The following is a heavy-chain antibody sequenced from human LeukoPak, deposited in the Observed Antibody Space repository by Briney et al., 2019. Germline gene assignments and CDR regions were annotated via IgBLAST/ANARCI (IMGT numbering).Heavy chain of an antibody. CDR1: GFTFSSYG. V-gene: IGHV3-30*02. Sequence: TGGSLRLSYAASGFTFSSYGMHWVRQAPGKGLEWVAFIRYDGSNKYYADSVKGRFTISRDNSKNTLYLQMNSLRAEDTAVYYCAKDRSYGDYDGIDYWGQGTLVTVSS. CDR3: AKDRSYGDYDGIDY. CDR2: IRYDGSNK. D-gene: IGHD4-17*01. J-gene: IGHJ4*02.